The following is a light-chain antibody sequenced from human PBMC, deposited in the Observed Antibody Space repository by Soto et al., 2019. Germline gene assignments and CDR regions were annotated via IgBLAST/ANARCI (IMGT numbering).Light chain of an antibody. V-gene: IGKV3D-20*02. CDR2: DAS. Sequence: EIVLTQSPGTLSLSPGERATLSCRASQSVSSRYLAWYQQKPGQAPRLLIYDASNRATGIPARFSGSGSGTEFTLTISSLEPEDSAVYFCQERSNWPLFTVGPGTKVEIK. CDR3: QERSNWPLFT. J-gene: IGKJ3*01. CDR1: QSVSSRY.